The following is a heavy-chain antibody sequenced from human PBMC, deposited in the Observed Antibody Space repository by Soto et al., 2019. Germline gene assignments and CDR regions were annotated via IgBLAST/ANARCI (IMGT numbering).Heavy chain of an antibody. D-gene: IGHD3-10*01. CDR2: IDPGDSYT. CDR3: ARNKRLGDGLDV. V-gene: IGHV5-10-1*01. CDR1: GYTFSTYW. Sequence: PGESLKISCQGSGYTFSTYWINWVRQMPGRGLEWMGRIDPGDSYTTYSPSLQGHVTISADKSISIAYLQWRSLKASDTAIYYCARNKRLGDGLDVWGQGTSVTVSS. J-gene: IGHJ6*02.